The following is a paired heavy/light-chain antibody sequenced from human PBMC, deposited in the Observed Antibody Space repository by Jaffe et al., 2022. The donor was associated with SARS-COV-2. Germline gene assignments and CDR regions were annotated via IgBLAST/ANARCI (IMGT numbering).Heavy chain of an antibody. CDR1: GFTLSSYW. V-gene: IGHV3-7*01. J-gene: IGHJ3*02. CDR2: IKQDGSEE. CDR3: ARDVWEYYDLWSGYFDI. D-gene: IGHD3-3*01. Sequence: EVQLVESGGGLVQPGGSLRLSCEASGFTLSSYWMSWVRQAPGKGLEWVANIKQDGSEEYYLGSVKGRFTISRDNAKNSLYLQMNSLRAEDTAVYSCARDVWEYYDLWSGYFDIWGQGIMVTV.
Light chain of an antibody. Sequence: QSVLTQPPSVSAAPGQKVTISCSGSSSNIGNNYVSWYQQLPGTAPKLLIYDNNKRPSGIPDRFSGSKSGTSATLDITGLQTGDEADYYCATWDSSLRAVVFGGGTKLTVL. CDR2: DNN. CDR1: SSNIGNNY. V-gene: IGLV1-51*01. J-gene: IGLJ2*01. CDR3: ATWDSSLRAVV.